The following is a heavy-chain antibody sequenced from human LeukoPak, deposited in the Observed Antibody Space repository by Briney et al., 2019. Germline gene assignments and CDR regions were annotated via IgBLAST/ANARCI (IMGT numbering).Heavy chain of an antibody. CDR3: ARETVGIDY. CDR2: ISSSSSTI. Sequence: GGSLRLSCAASGFTFNSYGMIWVRQAPGKGLEWVSYISSSSSTITYADSVRGRFTISRDNAKNSLYLQMNSLRVEDTAVYYCARETVGIDYWGQGTLVTVSS. V-gene: IGHV3-48*01. J-gene: IGHJ4*02. CDR1: GFTFNSYG. D-gene: IGHD4-23*01.